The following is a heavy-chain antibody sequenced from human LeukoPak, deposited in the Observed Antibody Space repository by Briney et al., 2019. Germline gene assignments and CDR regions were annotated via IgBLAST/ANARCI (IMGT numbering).Heavy chain of an antibody. CDR1: GFTFSSYA. J-gene: IGHJ4*02. D-gene: IGHD3-10*01. Sequence: PGGSLRLSCAASGFTFSSYAMSWVRQAPGKGLEWVSAISGSGGSTYYADSVKGRFTISRDNSKNTLYLRMNSLRAEDTAVYYCAKKYDGSARMYLYDYWGQGTLVTVSS. CDR3: AKKYDGSARMYLYDY. CDR2: ISGSGGST. V-gene: IGHV3-23*01.